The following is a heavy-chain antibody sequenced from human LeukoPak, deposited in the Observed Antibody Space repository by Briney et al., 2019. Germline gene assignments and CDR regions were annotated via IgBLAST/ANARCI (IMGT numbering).Heavy chain of an antibody. D-gene: IGHD6-13*01. V-gene: IGHV1-2*02. CDR1: GYTFTGYY. CDR3: ARDHRWQQLVYNWFDP. Sequence: ASVKVSCKASGYTFTGYYMHWVRQAPGQGLEWMGWINPNSCGTNYAQKFQGRVTMTMDTYISTADMELSRLRSDDTAVYYCARDHRWQQLVYNWFDPWGQGTLVTVSS. J-gene: IGHJ5*02. CDR2: INPNSCGT.